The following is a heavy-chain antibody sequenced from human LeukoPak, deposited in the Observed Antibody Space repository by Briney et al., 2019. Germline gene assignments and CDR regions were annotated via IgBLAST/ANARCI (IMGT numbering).Heavy chain of an antibody. V-gene: IGHV4-61*02. CDR3: ARDRGYCSSTSCNI. J-gene: IGHJ4*02. CDR2: IYTSGGT. Sequence: SETLSLTCTVSGGSISSGSYYWSWIRQPAGKVLEWIGRIYTSGGTNYNPSLKSRVTISVDTSKNQFSLKLSSVTAADTAVYYCARDRGYCSSTSCNIWGQGTLVTVSS. CDR1: GGSISSGSYY. D-gene: IGHD2-2*02.